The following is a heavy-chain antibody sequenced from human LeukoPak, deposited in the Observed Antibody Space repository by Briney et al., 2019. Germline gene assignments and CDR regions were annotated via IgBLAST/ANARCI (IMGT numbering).Heavy chain of an antibody. J-gene: IGHJ3*02. Sequence: PGRSLRLSCAASGFTFDDYAMHWVRQAPGKGLEWVSGISWNSGSIGYADSVKGRFTISRDNAKNSLYLQMNSLRAEDMALYYCAKDKGTMVRGVIRAFDIWGQGTMVTVSS. V-gene: IGHV3-9*03. D-gene: IGHD3-10*01. CDR2: ISWNSGSI. CDR1: GFTFDDYA. CDR3: AKDKGTMVRGVIRAFDI.